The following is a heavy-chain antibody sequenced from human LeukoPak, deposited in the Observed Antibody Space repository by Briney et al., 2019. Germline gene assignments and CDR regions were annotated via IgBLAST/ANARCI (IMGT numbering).Heavy chain of an antibody. D-gene: IGHD4-17*01. Sequence: PGGSLRLSCAASGFTFNDYGMYWVRQAPGKGLEHVSGISSNGIYTYYANSVKGRFTISRDNSKNTLYLQMGSLRAEDMAVYYCARGPTVITYNAFDVWGQGTMVTVSS. CDR3: ARGPTVITYNAFDV. CDR1: GFTFNDYG. V-gene: IGHV3-64*01. CDR2: ISSNGIYT. J-gene: IGHJ3*01.